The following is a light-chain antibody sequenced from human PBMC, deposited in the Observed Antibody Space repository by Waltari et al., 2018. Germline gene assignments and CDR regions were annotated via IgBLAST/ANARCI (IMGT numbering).Light chain of an antibody. CDR1: SSDVGAYNH. J-gene: IGLJ1*01. CDR2: DVS. V-gene: IGLV2-14*03. CDR3: SSFTTSSTYV. Sequence: QSALTQTASVSGSPGQSTTISCTGTSSDVGAYNHVSWYQHNTGKAPKVMIYDVSNRPSGGSKRFSGTKSGNTASRSISGLQAEDEAYYYCSSFTTSSTYVFGAGTKVTVL.